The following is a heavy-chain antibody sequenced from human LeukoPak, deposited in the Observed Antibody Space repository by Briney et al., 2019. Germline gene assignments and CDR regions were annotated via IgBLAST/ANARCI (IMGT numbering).Heavy chain of an antibody. D-gene: IGHD1-26*01. CDR2: INHSGST. J-gene: IGHJ4*02. Sequence: SETLSLICAVYGGPFSGYYWSWIRQPPGKGLEWIGEINHSGSTNYNPSLKSRVTISVDTSKNQFSLKLSSVTAADSAVYYCARLDGSYRFDYWGQGTLVTVSS. CDR1: GGPFSGYY. V-gene: IGHV4-34*01. CDR3: ARLDGSYRFDY.